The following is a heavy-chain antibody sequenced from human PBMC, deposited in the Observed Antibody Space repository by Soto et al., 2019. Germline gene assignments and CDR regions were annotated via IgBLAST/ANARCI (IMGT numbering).Heavy chain of an antibody. Sequence: ASVKVSCKASGYTFFTYDISWVRQAPGQGLEWMGWISTYSGDTKYAQKFQGRVTMTTDTSTTTAYLELRSLSSDDTAVYYCARHHGPTTSENWFDPWDQGTLVTVSS. D-gene: IGHD5-12*01. CDR1: GYTFFTYD. CDR2: ISTYSGDT. J-gene: IGHJ5*02. V-gene: IGHV1-18*01. CDR3: ARHHGPTTSENWFDP.